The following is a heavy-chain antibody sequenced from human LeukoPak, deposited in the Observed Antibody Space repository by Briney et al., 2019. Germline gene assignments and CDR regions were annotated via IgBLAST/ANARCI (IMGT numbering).Heavy chain of an antibody. J-gene: IGHJ6*03. V-gene: IGHV3-48*04. Sequence: AGSLRLSCAASTFTFSSYSMNWLRQAPGKGLEWVSYINSSSSTIYYTHPVKGRFTISRDNAKNSLYLQMNSMSAEDTAVYYCAREPAMTTVTTGAGYMDVWGKGPTVTVSS. D-gene: IGHD4-11*01. CDR2: INSSSSTI. CDR1: TFTFSSYS. CDR3: AREPAMTTVTTGAGYMDV.